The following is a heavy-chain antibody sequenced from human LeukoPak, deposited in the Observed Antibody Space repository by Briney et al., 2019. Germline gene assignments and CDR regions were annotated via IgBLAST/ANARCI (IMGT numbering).Heavy chain of an antibody. D-gene: IGHD1-26*01. J-gene: IGHJ4*02. CDR1: GGTFSSYA. V-gene: IGHV1-69*05. Sequence: GSSVKVSCKXSGGTFSSYAISWVRQAPGQGLERMGGIIPIFGTANYAQKFQGRVTITTDESTSTAYMELSSLRSEDTAVYYCARDRSSGSYYAFDYWGQGTLVTVSS. CDR3: ARDRSSGSYYAFDY. CDR2: IIPIFGTA.